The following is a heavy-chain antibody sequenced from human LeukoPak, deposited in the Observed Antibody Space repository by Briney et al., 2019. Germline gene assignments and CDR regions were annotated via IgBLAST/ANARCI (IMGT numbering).Heavy chain of an antibody. V-gene: IGHV3-53*01. CDR1: GFTFSNAW. J-gene: IGHJ6*03. D-gene: IGHD3-10*01. CDR2: IYSGGTT. Sequence: GGSLRLSCAASGFTFSNAWMSWVRQAPGKGLEWVSVIYSGGTTYYADSVKGRFTISRDNSKNTLSLQMNSLRAEDTAVYYCASTYGSGTRPYYYYMDVWGKGTTVTISS. CDR3: ASTYGSGTRPYYYYMDV.